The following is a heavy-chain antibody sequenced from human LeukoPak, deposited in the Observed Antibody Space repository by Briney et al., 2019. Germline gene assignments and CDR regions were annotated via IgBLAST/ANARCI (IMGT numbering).Heavy chain of an antibody. CDR1: GFTFTSYW. CDR3: ARGPGDFDASDI. D-gene: IGHD1-14*01. J-gene: IGHJ3*02. Sequence: QPGGSLRLSCEASGFTFTSYWMSWVRQAPGKGPEWVAHIKENGNKQYYADSVKGRFTISRDNVKQSLGLQMNSLRVEDTAVYYCARGPGDFDASDIWGQGTMVTVSS. CDR2: IKENGNKQ. V-gene: IGHV3-7*01.